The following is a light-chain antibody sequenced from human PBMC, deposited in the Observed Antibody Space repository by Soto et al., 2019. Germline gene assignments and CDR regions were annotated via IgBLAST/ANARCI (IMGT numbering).Light chain of an antibody. CDR1: SSDVGAYNY. CDR2: EVS. CDR3: SSYAGSDVFV. Sequence: QSVLTQPPSASGSPGQSVAISCTGTSSDVGAYNYVAWYQQHPGKVPKLMIYEVSKRPSGVPDRFSGSKSGNTASLTVSGLQADDEADYYCSSYAGSDVFVSGNGTKVTVL. J-gene: IGLJ1*01. V-gene: IGLV2-8*01.